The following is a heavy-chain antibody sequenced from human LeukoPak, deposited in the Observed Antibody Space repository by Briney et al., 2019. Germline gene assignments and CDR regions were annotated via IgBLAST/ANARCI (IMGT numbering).Heavy chain of an antibody. CDR2: ISSSSSYI. CDR3: AGSTPEDYYYYYYMDV. J-gene: IGHJ6*03. Sequence: KAGGSLRLSCAASGFTFSSYSMNWVRQAPGKGLEWVSSISSSSSYIYYADSVKGRFTISRDNAKNSLYLQMNSLRAEDTAVYYCAGSTPEDYYYYYYMDVWGKGTTVTVSS. V-gene: IGHV3-21*01. D-gene: IGHD1-14*01. CDR1: GFTFSSYS.